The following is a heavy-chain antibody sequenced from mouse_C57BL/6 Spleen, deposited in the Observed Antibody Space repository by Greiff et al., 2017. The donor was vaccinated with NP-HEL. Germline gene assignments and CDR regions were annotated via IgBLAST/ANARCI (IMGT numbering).Heavy chain of an antibody. J-gene: IGHJ2*01. Sequence: VQLKESGPELVKPGASVKISCKASGYAFSSSWMNWVKQRPGKGLEWIGRIYPGDGDTNYNGKFKGKATLTADKSSSTAYMQLSSLTSEDSAVYFCARRDDMDYGGKGTTLKVDS. V-gene: IGHV1-82*01. D-gene: IGHD2-12*01. CDR1: GYAFSSSW. CDR3: ARRDDMDY. CDR2: IYPGDGDT.